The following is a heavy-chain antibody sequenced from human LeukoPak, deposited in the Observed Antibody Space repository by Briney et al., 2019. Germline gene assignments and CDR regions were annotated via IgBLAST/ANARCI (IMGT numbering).Heavy chain of an antibody. CDR1: GLTFGSYW. J-gene: IGHJ4*02. CDR2: IHPNGDVK. CDR3: ASTFPYCTNGTCAL. D-gene: IGHD2-8*01. V-gene: IGHV3-7*01. Sequence: GGSLRLSCAASGLTFGSYWMSWVRQAPGKGLEWVANIHPNGDVKNYVDSVKGRFTISRDNAANSLYLQVNSLRAEDSAVYYCASTFPYCTNGTCALGGRGTLVTVSS.